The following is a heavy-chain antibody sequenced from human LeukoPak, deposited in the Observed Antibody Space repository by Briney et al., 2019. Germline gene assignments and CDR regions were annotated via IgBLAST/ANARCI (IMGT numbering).Heavy chain of an antibody. CDR1: GFTFSSYS. CDR3: AKYSVQLWDNFDY. D-gene: IGHD5-18*01. Sequence: GGSLRLSCAASGFTFSSYSMNWVRQAPGKGLEWVSSISSSSSYIYYADSVKGRFTISRDNAKNSLYLQMNSLRAEDTAVYYCAKYSVQLWDNFDYWGQGTLVTVSS. V-gene: IGHV3-21*01. CDR2: ISSSSSYI. J-gene: IGHJ4*02.